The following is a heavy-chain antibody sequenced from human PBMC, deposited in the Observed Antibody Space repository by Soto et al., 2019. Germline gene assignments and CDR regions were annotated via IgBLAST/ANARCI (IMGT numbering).Heavy chain of an antibody. V-gene: IGHV3-74*01. CDR3: STGRYRDY. J-gene: IGHJ4*02. CDR1: GLTFSSFW. CDR2: INGDGSIT. D-gene: IGHD2-8*02. Sequence: GGSLRLSCEASGLTFSSFWIHWVRQVPGKGLMWVARINGDGSITGYADSVKGRFSVSRDNAESRMFLQMNSLRVEDTALYYCSTGRYRDYWGQGTLVTVSS.